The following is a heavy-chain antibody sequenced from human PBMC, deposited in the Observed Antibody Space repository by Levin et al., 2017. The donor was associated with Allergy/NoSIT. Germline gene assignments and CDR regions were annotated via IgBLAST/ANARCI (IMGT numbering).Heavy chain of an antibody. Sequence: GGSLRLSCAASGFTFSSYSMNWVRQAPGKGLEWVSSISSSSSYIYYADSVKGRFTISRDNAKNSLYLQMNSLRAEDTAVYYCARDDGGLWFGAAHLHYYYYGMDVWGQGTTVTVSS. CDR2: ISSSSSYI. J-gene: IGHJ6*02. D-gene: IGHD3-10*01. V-gene: IGHV3-21*01. CDR3: ARDDGGLWFGAAHLHYYYYGMDV. CDR1: GFTFSSYS.